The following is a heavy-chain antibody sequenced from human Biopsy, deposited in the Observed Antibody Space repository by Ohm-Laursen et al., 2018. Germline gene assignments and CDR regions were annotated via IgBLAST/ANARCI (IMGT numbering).Heavy chain of an antibody. D-gene: IGHD2-15*01. Sequence: TLSLTCTVSGDSINSSYWSWIRQAPGKGLEWIGFISNSGNTNYNPSLKSRVTISVDTSKNQFSLKLGSVTVADTAVFYCARRGSGGRSFDYWGQGSLVTVSS. CDR3: ARRGSGGRSFDY. CDR2: ISNSGNT. CDR1: GDSINSSY. J-gene: IGHJ4*02. V-gene: IGHV4-59*08.